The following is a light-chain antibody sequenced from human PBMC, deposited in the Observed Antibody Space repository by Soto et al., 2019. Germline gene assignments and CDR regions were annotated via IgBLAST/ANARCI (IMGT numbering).Light chain of an antibody. Sequence: IQMTQSPSSLSASVGDRVTISCRASQGIRDALGWYQQKPGKAPRLLIYAASSLESGVPSRFSGSGSGTEFTLTISSLQPEDFATNYCQQYHSYWTFGQGTKVDIK. J-gene: IGKJ1*01. CDR2: AAS. CDR1: QGIRDA. V-gene: IGKV1-17*01. CDR3: QQYHSYWT.